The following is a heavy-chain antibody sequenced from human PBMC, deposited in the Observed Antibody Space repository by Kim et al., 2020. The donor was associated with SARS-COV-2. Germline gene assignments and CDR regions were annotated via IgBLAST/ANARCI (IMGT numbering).Heavy chain of an antibody. V-gene: IGHV1-3*01. D-gene: IGHD6-19*01. Sequence: ASVKVSCKASGYTFTTNSMHWVRQAPGQGLEWLGWINVGNGNTKYSQKLKGTVTITRDITASTVYMELSSLRSEDTAVYFCARDHSSDWFDYFDYWGQGTLVTVSS. CDR1: GYTFTTNS. CDR2: INVGNGNT. CDR3: ARDHSSDWFDYFDY. J-gene: IGHJ4*02.